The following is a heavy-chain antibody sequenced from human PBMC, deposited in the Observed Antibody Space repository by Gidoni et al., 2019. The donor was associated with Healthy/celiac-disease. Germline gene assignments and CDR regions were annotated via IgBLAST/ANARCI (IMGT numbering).Heavy chain of an antibody. Sequence: QVQLVQSGAEVKKPGASVKVSCKASGYTFTSYYMHWVRQAPGQGLEWMGIINPSGGSTSYAQKFQGRVTMTRDTSTSTVYVELSSLRSEDTAVYYCARESDWNYDYYYYYGMDVWGQGTTVTVSS. D-gene: IGHD1-7*01. J-gene: IGHJ6*02. V-gene: IGHV1-46*01. CDR2: INPSGGST. CDR3: ARESDWNYDYYYYYGMDV. CDR1: GYTFTSYY.